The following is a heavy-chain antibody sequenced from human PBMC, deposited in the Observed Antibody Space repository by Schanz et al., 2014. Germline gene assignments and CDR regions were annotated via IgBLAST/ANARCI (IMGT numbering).Heavy chain of an antibody. CDR2: ITYNGGTI. CDR1: GFPFSDYF. D-gene: IGHD3-10*01. J-gene: IGHJ3*02. Sequence: QVQLVDSGGGLVKPGGSLRLSCTASGFPFSDYFMAWIRQPPGRGLEWVSYITYNGGTIYYADSVKGRFTISRDNAKNSLYLEMNSLRAEDTAVYYCAKGRFGELSAFDIWGQGTMVTVSS. V-gene: IGHV3-11*01. CDR3: AKGRFGELSAFDI.